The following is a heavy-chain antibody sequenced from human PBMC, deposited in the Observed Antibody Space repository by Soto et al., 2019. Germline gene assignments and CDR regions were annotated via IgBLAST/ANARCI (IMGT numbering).Heavy chain of an antibody. CDR3: AKDRYTGKKYCYYGMDV. D-gene: IGHD1-26*01. Sequence: GGSLRLSCAASGFTFSSYAMSWVRQAPGKGLEWVSAISGSGGSTYYADSVKGRFTISRDNSKNTLYLQMNSLRAEDTAVYYCAKDRYTGKKYCYYGMDVWGQGTTVTVSS. J-gene: IGHJ6*02. V-gene: IGHV3-23*01. CDR2: ISGSGGST. CDR1: GFTFSSYA.